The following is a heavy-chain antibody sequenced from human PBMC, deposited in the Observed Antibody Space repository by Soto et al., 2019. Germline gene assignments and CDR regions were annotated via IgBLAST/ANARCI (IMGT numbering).Heavy chain of an antibody. CDR1: GFSFSIYS. J-gene: IGHJ6*02. CDR2: IGSTSAYI. Sequence: PGGSLRLSCAANGFSFSIYSMGWVRQAPGRGLEWVSSIGSTSAYIYYGDSVRGRFTISRDNARNSLYLQMNSLRAEDTAVYYCARDGRLQGFELYYYYGMDVWGQGTTVTVSS. CDR3: ARDGRLQGFELYYYYGMDV. V-gene: IGHV3-21*04. D-gene: IGHD4-4*01.